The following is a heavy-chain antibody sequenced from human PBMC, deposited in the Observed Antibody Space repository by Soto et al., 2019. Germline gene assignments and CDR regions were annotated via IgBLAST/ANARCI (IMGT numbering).Heavy chain of an antibody. CDR1: GFTFSRYA. V-gene: IGHV3-23*01. CDR3: ATPKRLLRYFDWSQSYFDY. CDR2: ISGSGGST. Sequence: GGSLRLSCAASGFTFSRYAMSWVRQAPGKGLEWVSAISGSGGSTYYADSVKGRLTISRDNSKNTLYLQMNSLRAEDTAVYYCATPKRLLRYFDWSQSYFDYPGQGPLVTVSS. D-gene: IGHD3-9*01. J-gene: IGHJ4*02.